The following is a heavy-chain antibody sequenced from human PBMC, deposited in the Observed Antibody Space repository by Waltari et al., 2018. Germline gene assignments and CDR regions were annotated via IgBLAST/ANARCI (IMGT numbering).Heavy chain of an antibody. CDR3: ARSGMPTRSYFDY. CDR2: IYSGGST. D-gene: IGHD2-2*01. CDR1: GFTVSTNY. Sequence: EVQLVESGGGLVQPGGSLRLSCAASGFTVSTNYMRWVRQAPGKGLEWVSVIYSGGSTYYADSVKGLFTISRDNSKNTLYLQMNSLRAEDTAVYYCARSGMPTRSYFDYWGQGTLVTVSS. J-gene: IGHJ4*02. V-gene: IGHV3-66*02.